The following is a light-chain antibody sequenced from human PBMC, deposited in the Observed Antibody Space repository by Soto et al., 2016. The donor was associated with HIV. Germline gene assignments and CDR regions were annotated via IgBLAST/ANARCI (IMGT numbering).Light chain of an antibody. V-gene: IGLV3-1*01. J-gene: IGLJ2*01. Sequence: SYELTQPPSVSVSPGQTASITCSGNKLGDKYACWYQQKPGQSPVLVMYQDTKRPSGIPERFSGSNSGNTATLTISGTQSMDEADYYCQAWDSGTAAFGGGTKLTVL. CDR1: KLGDKY. CDR3: QAWDSGTAA. CDR2: QDT.